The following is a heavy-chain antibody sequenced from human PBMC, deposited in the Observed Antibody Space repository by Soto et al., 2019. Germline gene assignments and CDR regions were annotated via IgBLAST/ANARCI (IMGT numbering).Heavy chain of an antibody. V-gene: IGHV4-34*01. CDR3: ARGQVSMEYSSSSVLKHAHFSRRGVRTNDY. CDR1: GGSFSGYY. CDR2: INHSGST. D-gene: IGHD6-6*01. J-gene: IGHJ4*02. Sequence: SETLSLTCAVYGGSFSGYYWSWIRQPPGKGLEWIGEINHSGSTNYNPSLKSRVTISVDTSKNQFSLKLSSVTAADTAVYYCARGQVSMEYSSSSVLKHAHFSRRGVRTNDYWGQGTLVTVSS.